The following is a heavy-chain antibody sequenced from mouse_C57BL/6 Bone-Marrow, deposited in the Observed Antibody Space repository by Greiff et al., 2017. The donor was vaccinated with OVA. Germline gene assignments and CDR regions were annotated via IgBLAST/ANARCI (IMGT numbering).Heavy chain of an antibody. D-gene: IGHD2-3*01. CDR1: GYTFTDYE. V-gene: IGHV1-15*01. J-gene: IGHJ1*03. Sequence: VQLQQSGAELVRPGASVTLSCKASGYTFTDYEMHWVKQTPVHGLEWIGAIDPETGGTAYNQKFKGKAILTADKSSSTAYMELRSLTSEDSAVYYCTRSDGYFWYFDVWGTGTTVTVSS. CDR2: IDPETGGT. CDR3: TRSDGYFWYFDV.